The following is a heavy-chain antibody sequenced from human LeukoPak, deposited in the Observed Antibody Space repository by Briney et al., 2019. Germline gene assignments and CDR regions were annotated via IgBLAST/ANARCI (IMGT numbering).Heavy chain of an antibody. D-gene: IGHD6-13*01. Sequence: GESLKISCKGSGYSLTSYWIGWVRQMPGKGLEWMGIIYPGDSDTRYSPSFQGQVTISADKSISTAYLQWSSLKASDTAMYYCARVDGYSSSSTLFDYWGQGTLVTVSS. CDR2: IYPGDSDT. J-gene: IGHJ4*02. V-gene: IGHV5-51*01. CDR1: GYSLTSYW. CDR3: ARVDGYSSSSTLFDY.